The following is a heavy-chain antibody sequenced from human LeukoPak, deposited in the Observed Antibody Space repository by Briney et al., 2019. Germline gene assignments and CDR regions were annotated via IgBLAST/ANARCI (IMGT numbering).Heavy chain of an antibody. D-gene: IGHD3-22*01. Sequence: PGGSLRLSCAASGFTFSSYAMSWVRQAPGKGLEWVLTIRGSGGSTYYANSVKGRFTISRDNSKSTLYLQMNSLRAEDTAVYYCAKQGSAYDSSDYRDYWGQGTLVTVSS. J-gene: IGHJ4*02. CDR1: GFTFSSYA. V-gene: IGHV3-23*01. CDR3: AKQGSAYDSSDYRDY. CDR2: IRGSGGST.